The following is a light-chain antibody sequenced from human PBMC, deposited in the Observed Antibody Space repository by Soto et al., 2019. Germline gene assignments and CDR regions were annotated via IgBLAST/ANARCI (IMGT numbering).Light chain of an antibody. CDR1: SSDVGCYLF. V-gene: IGLV2-23*01. Sequence: QSALTQPASVSGCPGQSITISCTGTSSDVGCYLFASSSQQHPGKAPNLMIYEGSKRPSGVSNRFSGSKSGNPASLTISGLQAEDEADYYCCSYAGSSTYVFGTGTKVTVL. CDR2: EGS. CDR3: CSYAGSSTYV. J-gene: IGLJ1*01.